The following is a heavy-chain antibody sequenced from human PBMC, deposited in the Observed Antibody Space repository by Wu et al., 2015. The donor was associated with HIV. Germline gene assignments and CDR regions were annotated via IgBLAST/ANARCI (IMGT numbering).Heavy chain of an antibody. CDR1: GYRFTSYG. Sequence: QVQVVQSGAEVKKPGASMKVSCKTSGYRFTSYGISWVRQAPGQGLEWVGWISTYNGDTNYAQKFQGRITMATATSTSTAYMELRSLKSDDTAIYFCARTVTGHDYFDFWGQGSLVTVSS. CDR3: ARTVTGHDYFDF. D-gene: IGHD2-21*02. J-gene: IGHJ4*02. V-gene: IGHV1-18*01. CDR2: ISTYNGDT.